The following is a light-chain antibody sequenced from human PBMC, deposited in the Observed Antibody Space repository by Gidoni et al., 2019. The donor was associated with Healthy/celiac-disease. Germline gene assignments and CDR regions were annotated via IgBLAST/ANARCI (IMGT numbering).Light chain of an antibody. CDR1: PSISSY. Sequence: DIQMTQSPSSLSASVGDRVTITCRASPSISSYLNWYQQKPGKAPKLLIYAASSLQSGVPSRFSGSGSGTDFTLTISSLQPEDFATYYCQQSYSTPLVTFGQGTKVEIK. J-gene: IGKJ1*01. CDR3: QQSYSTPLVT. V-gene: IGKV1-39*01. CDR2: AAS.